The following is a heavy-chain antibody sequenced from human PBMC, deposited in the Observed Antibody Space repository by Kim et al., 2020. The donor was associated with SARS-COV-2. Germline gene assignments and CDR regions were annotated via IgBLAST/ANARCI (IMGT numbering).Heavy chain of an antibody. D-gene: IGHD3-22*01. CDR2: IWYDGSNK. Sequence: GGSLRLSCAASGFTFSSYGMHWVRQAPGKGLEWVAVIWYDGSNKYYADSVKGRFTISRDNSKNTLYLQMNSLRAEDTAVYHCARETMIVVGLTCDYYGM. CDR1: GFTFSSYG. CDR3: ARETMIVVGLTCDYYGM. J-gene: IGHJ6*01. V-gene: IGHV3-33*01.